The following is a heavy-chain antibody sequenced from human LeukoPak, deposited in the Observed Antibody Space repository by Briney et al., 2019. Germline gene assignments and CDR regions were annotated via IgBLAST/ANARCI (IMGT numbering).Heavy chain of an antibody. CDR1: GGSFSGYH. D-gene: IGHD3-10*01. V-gene: IGHV4-34*01. CDR2: INHSGST. Sequence: SETLSLTCAVYGGSFSGYHWSWIRQPPGKGLDWIGEINHSGSTNYNPSLKSRVTISVDTSKNQFSLKLSSVTAADTAVYYCARVPWFGLTKKYYFDYWGQGTLVTVSS. CDR3: ARVPWFGLTKKYYFDY. J-gene: IGHJ4*02.